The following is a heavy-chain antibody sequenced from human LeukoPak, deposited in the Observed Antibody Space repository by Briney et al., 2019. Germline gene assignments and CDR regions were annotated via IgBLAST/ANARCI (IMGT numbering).Heavy chain of an antibody. D-gene: IGHD5-24*01. CDR1: GYTFTSYY. V-gene: IGHV1-46*01. J-gene: IGHJ3*02. CDR2: INPSGGST. Sequence: ASVKVSCKASGYTFTSYYMHWVRQAPGQGLEWMGIINPSGGSTSYAQKFQGRVTMTRDTSTSTVYMELSSLSSEDTAIYYCARIRDGYNGAYDIWGQGTVVTVPS. CDR3: ARIRDGYNGAYDI.